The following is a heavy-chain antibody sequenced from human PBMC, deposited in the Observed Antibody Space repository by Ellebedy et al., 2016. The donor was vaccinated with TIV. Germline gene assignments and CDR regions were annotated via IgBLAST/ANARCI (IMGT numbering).Heavy chain of an antibody. CDR1: GFTFSSRD. V-gene: IGHV3-13*01. Sequence: GESLKISCAASGFTFSSRDMHWVRQGTGKGLEWVSAIGSAGDTSYSGSVKGRFTISRENGKNSVYLQMNSLRAEDTAVYYCARASAGLDYWGQGTLVTVSS. CDR2: IGSAGDT. CDR3: ARASAGLDY. J-gene: IGHJ4*02. D-gene: IGHD6-13*01.